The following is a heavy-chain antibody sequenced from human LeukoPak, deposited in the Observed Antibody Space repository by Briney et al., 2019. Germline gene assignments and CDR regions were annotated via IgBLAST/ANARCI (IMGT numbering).Heavy chain of an antibody. Sequence: ASVKVSCKASGGTFSSYAISWVRQAPGQGLEWMGGIIPIFGTANYAQTFQGRVTITTDESTSTAYMELSSLRSEDTAVYYCARGQAVVPAAISAGWFDPWGQGTLVTVSS. CDR1: GGTFSSYA. J-gene: IGHJ5*02. V-gene: IGHV1-69*05. CDR2: IIPIFGTA. CDR3: ARGQAVVPAAISAGWFDP. D-gene: IGHD2-2*02.